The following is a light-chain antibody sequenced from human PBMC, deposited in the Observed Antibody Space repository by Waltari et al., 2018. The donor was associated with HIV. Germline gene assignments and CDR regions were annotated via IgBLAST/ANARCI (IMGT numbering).Light chain of an antibody. CDR2: ENN. V-gene: IGLV1-51*02. CDR3: GTWDTSLSAVV. CDR1: SSNIGKNY. J-gene: IGLJ2*01. Sequence: QSVLTQPPSVSATPRQKVTISRSGTSSNIGKNYVSWFQQLPGTAPKLLIYENNKRPSGIPDRCSGSKSGTSATLGITGLQTGDEADYYCGTWDTSLSAVVFGGGTKLAVL.